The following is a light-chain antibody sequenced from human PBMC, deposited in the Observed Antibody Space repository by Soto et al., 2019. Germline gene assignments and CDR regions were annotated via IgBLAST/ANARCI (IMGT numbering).Light chain of an antibody. V-gene: IGLV2-8*01. CDR3: SSHAGRNNYVI. CDR1: SSDVGYYNY. CDR2: EVN. J-gene: IGLJ2*01. Sequence: QSVLTQPPSASGSPGQSVTISCTGTSSDVGYYNYVSWYQQHPGKAPKLMIYEVNNRPSGVPDRFSGSRSGNAASLTVSGLQAGDEASYYCSSHAGRNNYVIFGGGTKLTVL.